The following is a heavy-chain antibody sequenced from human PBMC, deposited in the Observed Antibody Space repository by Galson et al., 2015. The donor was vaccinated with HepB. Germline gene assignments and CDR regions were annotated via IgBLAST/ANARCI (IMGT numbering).Heavy chain of an antibody. CDR2: IISKMDGGAT. Sequence: SLRLSCAASGFTFTSAWMNWVRQVPGKGLEWVGRIISKMDGGATDYAAPVKGRFTISRDDSNDTVYLQMNNLKTEDTALYFCSTSGFRFMEWLKYWGQGSLVTVSS. D-gene: IGHD3-3*01. J-gene: IGHJ4*02. CDR3: STSGFRFMEWLKY. V-gene: IGHV3-15*07. CDR1: GFTFTSAW.